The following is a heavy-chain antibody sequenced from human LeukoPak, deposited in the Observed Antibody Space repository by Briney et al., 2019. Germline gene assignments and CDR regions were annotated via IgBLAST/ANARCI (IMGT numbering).Heavy chain of an antibody. Sequence: PSETLSLTCTVSGYSITSGYYWGWIRQPPGKGLEWIGSVFHRGSTYYNPSLESRVTMSVDTSKNQLSLRLSSVTAADTARYYCARARQVAATKYYFDYWGQGTLVTVSS. V-gene: IGHV4-38-2*02. J-gene: IGHJ4*02. CDR2: VFHRGST. D-gene: IGHD1-26*01. CDR1: GYSITSGYY. CDR3: ARARQVAATKYYFDY.